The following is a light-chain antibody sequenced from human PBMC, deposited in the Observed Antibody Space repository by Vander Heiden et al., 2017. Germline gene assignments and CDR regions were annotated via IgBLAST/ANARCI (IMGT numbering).Light chain of an antibody. J-gene: IGKJ4*01. CDR3: QQGYSIPLT. CDR1: QSISNY. CDR2: AAS. Sequence: IQMTPSPSSLSASVGDRVTITCRASQSISNYLNWYQLKPGKAPKLLIYAASSLQGGVPSRFSGSGSGTDFTLTISSLQLEDFATYYCQQGYSIPLTFVGGTKVEI. V-gene: IGKV1-39*01.